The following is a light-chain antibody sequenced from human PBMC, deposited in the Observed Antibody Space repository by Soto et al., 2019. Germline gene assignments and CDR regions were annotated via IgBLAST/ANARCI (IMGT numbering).Light chain of an antibody. Sequence: EIVMTQSPATLSVSPGERATLSCRASQSVSSNFAWYQQKPGQAPRLLIDGASTRATGIPGRFSGSGSGTEFTLTISSLQAEYFAVYYCQQYNNWPPWTFGQGTKVEIK. J-gene: IGKJ1*01. CDR3: QQYNNWPPWT. CDR2: GAS. CDR1: QSVSSN. V-gene: IGKV3-15*01.